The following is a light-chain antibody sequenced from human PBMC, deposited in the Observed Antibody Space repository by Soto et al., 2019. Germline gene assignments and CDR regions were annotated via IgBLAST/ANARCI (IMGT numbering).Light chain of an antibody. CDR1: SSNIGTNT. V-gene: IGLV1-44*01. J-gene: IGLJ1*01. CDR2: GST. CDR3: AAWDDSLSAYV. Sequence: QSALTQPPSASGTPRQCLTISCSGSSSNIGTNTVNWYQHLPGTAPKLLISGSTQRPSGVPDRFSGSKSGTSASLDISGLQSEDEAEYYCAAWDDSLSAYVFGAGTEVTV.